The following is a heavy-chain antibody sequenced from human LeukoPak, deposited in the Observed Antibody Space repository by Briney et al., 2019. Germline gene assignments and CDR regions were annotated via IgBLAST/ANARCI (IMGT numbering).Heavy chain of an antibody. Sequence: GGSLRLSCAASGFTFSSYAMSWVRQAPGKGLEWVSAISGSGGSTYYADSVKGRFTISRDNSKNTLYLQMNSLRAEDTAVYYCAKDRRACSSSSCYYRFDYWGQGTLVTVSS. CDR3: AKDRRACSSSSCYYRFDY. D-gene: IGHD2-2*01. CDR2: ISGSGGST. J-gene: IGHJ4*02. V-gene: IGHV3-23*01. CDR1: GFTFSSYA.